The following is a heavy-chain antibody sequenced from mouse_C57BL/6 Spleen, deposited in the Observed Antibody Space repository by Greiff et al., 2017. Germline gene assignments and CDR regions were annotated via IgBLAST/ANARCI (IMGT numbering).Heavy chain of an antibody. V-gene: IGHV1-55*01. D-gene: IGHD1-1*01. J-gene: IGHJ4*01. CDR2: IYPGSGST. Sequence: QVQLQQPGAELVKPGASVKMSCKASGYTFTSYWVTWVKQRPGQGLEWIGDIYPGSGSTNYNEKFKSKATLTVDTSSSPAYMQLSSLTSEDSAVYYCAREGIYYYGREVRYDMDYWGQGTSVTVSS. CDR1: GYTFTSYW. CDR3: AREGIYYYGREVRYDMDY.